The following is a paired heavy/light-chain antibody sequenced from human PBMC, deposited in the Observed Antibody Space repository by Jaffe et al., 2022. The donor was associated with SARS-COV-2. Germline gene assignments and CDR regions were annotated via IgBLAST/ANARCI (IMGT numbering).Light chain of an antibody. CDR3: QQYNNYFPWA. CDR1: QNIDSW. J-gene: IGKJ1*01. CDR2: RAS. V-gene: IGKV1-5*03. Sequence: DIQMTQSPSTLSASVGDRVTITCRASQNIDSWLAWYQQKPGKAPNLLIYRASNLESGVPSRFSGSRSGTDFTLTISSLQPDDFATYYCQQYNNYFPWAFGQGTKVEIK.
Heavy chain of an antibody. Sequence: EVQLVESGGGLVQPGGSLRLSCAASGFTFSDHYMDWVRQTPGEGLEWVGRSRKKGNSYTTDYAASVKGRFTISRDDSENSLYLQMNSLKTEDTAVYYCASENTIGFRSGTIDYWGQGVLVTVSS. D-gene: IGHD6-19*01. CDR1: GFTFSDHY. CDR3: ASENTIGFRSGTIDY. J-gene: IGHJ4*02. V-gene: IGHV3-72*01. CDR2: SRKKGNSYTT.